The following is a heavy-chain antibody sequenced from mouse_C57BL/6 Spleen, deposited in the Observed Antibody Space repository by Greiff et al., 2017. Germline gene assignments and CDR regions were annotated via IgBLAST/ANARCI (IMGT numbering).Heavy chain of an antibody. CDR3: TRGPNWDRGFFDY. J-gene: IGHJ2*01. D-gene: IGHD4-1*01. CDR1: GFTFSSYA. V-gene: IGHV5-9-1*02. CDR2: LSSGGDYI. Sequence: EVKLVESGEGLVKPGGSLKLSCAASGFTFSSYAMSWVRQTPEKRLEWVAYLSSGGDYIYYADTVKGRFTISRDNARNTLYLQMSSLKSEDTAMYYCTRGPNWDRGFFDYWGQGTTRTVSS.